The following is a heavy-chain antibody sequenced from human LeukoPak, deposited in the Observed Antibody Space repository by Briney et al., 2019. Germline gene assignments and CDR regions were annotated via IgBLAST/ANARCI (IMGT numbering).Heavy chain of an antibody. V-gene: IGHV3-11*04. D-gene: IGHD3-16*02. J-gene: IGHJ4*02. CDR1: AFTFSDYY. CDR2: ISSSGSTI. CDR3: ARELMITFGGVVVNKYYFDY. Sequence: GGSLRLSCAASAFTFSDYYMSWIRQAPGKGLEWVSYISSSGSTIYYADSVKGRFTISRDNAKNSLYLQMNSLRAEDTDVYYCARELMITFGGVVVNKYYFDYWGQGTLVTVSS.